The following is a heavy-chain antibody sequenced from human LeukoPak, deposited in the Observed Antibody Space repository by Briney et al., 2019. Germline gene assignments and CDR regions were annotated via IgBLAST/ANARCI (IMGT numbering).Heavy chain of an antibody. CDR1: GYTFTSYA. Sequence: ASVKVSCKASGYTFTSYAMNWVRQAPGQGLEWMGWINPNSGGTNYAQKFQGRVTMTRDTSISTAYMELSRLRSDDTAVYYCARDMTVLIEGGFDPWGQGTLVTVSS. D-gene: IGHD3-10*01. CDR3: ARDMTVLIEGGFDP. V-gene: IGHV1-2*02. CDR2: INPNSGGT. J-gene: IGHJ5*02.